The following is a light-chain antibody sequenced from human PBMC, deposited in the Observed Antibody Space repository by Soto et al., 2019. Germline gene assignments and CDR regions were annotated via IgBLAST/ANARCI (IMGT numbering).Light chain of an antibody. V-gene: IGKV1-5*01. Sequence: DIQMTQSPSTLSASVGDRVTITCRASQSISSWLAWYQQKPGKAPKVLIYDASSLERGVPSTFSGSGFGTEFPLTISRLQPDDFAPYYCQQYESYSKTFGQGTKVDIK. J-gene: IGKJ1*01. CDR2: DAS. CDR1: QSISSW. CDR3: QQYESYSKT.